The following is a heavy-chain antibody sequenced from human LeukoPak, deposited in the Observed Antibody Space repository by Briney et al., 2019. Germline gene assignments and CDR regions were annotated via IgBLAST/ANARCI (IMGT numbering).Heavy chain of an antibody. CDR3: ARGQLWSDY. Sequence: SETLSLTCTVSGGSISSYYWSWIRQPPGKGLEWIGYIYYSGSTNYSPSLKSRATISVDTSKNQFSLKLSSVTAADTAVYYCARGQLWSDYWGQGTLVTVSS. D-gene: IGHD5-18*01. J-gene: IGHJ4*02. CDR1: GGSISSYY. V-gene: IGHV4-59*01. CDR2: IYYSGST.